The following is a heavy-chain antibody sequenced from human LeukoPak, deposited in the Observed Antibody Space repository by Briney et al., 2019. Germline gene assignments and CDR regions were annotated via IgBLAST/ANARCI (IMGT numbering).Heavy chain of an antibody. CDR2: ISYDGSNK. V-gene: IGHV3-30*03. CDR3: ARDFIAVAGSPLDY. D-gene: IGHD6-19*01. J-gene: IGHJ4*02. Sequence: PGGSLRLSCAASGFTFSSYGMSWVRQAPGKGLEWVAVISYDGSNKYYADSVKGRFTISRDNSKNTLYLQMNSLRAEDTAVYYCARDFIAVAGSPLDYWGQGTLVTVSS. CDR1: GFTFSSYG.